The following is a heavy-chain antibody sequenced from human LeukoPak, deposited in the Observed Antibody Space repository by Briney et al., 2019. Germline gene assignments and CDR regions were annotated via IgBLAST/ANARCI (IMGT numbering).Heavy chain of an antibody. CDR1: GFTFSSYG. V-gene: IGHV3-23*01. CDR2: ISGSGGST. D-gene: IGHD2-8*02. Sequence: GGSLRLSCAASGFTFSSYGMSWVRQAPGKGLEWVSAISGSGGSTYYADSVKDRFTISRDNSKNTVYLQMNSLRAEDTALYYCARGGASTYWFIDYWGQGTQVTVSS. CDR3: ARGGASTYWFIDY. J-gene: IGHJ4*02.